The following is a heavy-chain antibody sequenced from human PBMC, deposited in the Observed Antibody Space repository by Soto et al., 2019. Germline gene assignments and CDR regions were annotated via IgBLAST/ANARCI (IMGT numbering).Heavy chain of an antibody. J-gene: IGHJ6*02. D-gene: IGHD5-12*01. CDR2: IIPIFGTA. V-gene: IGHV1-69*13. Sequence: SVKVSCKASGGTFSSYAISWVRQAPGQGLEWMGGIIPIFGTANYAQKFQGRVTITADESTSTAYMELSSLRPEDTAVYYCARDVDIVATDGMDVWGQGTTVTVSS. CDR1: GGTFSSYA. CDR3: ARDVDIVATDGMDV.